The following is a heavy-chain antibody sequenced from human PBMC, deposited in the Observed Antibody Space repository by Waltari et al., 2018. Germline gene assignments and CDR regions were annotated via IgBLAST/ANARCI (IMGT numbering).Heavy chain of an antibody. Sequence: QVQLQESGPGLVKPSQTLSLTCTVSGGSISSGSYYWSWLRQPAGKGLEWIGYIYTSGSTNYNPSLKSRVTISVDTSKNQFSRKLSSVTAADTAVYYCARDGLTTVTTGPPLWGQGTLVTVSS. CDR1: GGSISSGSYY. CDR2: IYTSGST. J-gene: IGHJ4*02. D-gene: IGHD4-17*01. CDR3: ARDGLTTVTTGPPL. V-gene: IGHV4-61*09.